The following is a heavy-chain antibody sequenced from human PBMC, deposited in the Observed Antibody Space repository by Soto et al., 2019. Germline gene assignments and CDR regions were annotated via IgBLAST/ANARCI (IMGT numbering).Heavy chain of an antibody. CDR2: ISAYNGNT. J-gene: IGHJ5*02. D-gene: IGHD2-15*01. Sequence: GASVKVSCKASGYTFTSYGISWARQAPGQGLEWMGWISAYNGNTNYAQKLQGRVTMTTDTSTSTAYTELRSLRSDDTAVYYCARDGPSVANWFDPWGQGTLVTVSS. CDR1: GYTFTSYG. V-gene: IGHV1-18*01. CDR3: ARDGPSVANWFDP.